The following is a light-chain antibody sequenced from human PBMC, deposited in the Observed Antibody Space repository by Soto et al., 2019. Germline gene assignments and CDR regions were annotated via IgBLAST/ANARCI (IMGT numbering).Light chain of an antibody. CDR2: DTF. Sequence: EIVLTQSPATLSLSSGERATLSCRASQSVGNSLAWYQQKPGRAPRLLIYDTFNRATGIPARFSGSGSGTVIPLSISSLDPEDFAVYYCQHRSDRGTFGGGTKVEIK. V-gene: IGKV3-11*01. CDR3: QHRSDRGT. J-gene: IGKJ4*01. CDR1: QSVGNS.